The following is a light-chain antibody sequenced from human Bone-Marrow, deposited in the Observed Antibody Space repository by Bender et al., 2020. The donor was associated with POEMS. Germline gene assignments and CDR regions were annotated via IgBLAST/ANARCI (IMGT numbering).Light chain of an antibody. Sequence: QSALTQPPSASGSPGQSVTISCTGTGSDVGVSNYVSWYQQQPGTAPKLIIYEVNRRPSGVSHRFAGSESGYTASLTISGLQTEDEADYYCCSYAAGSAYVFGTGTKVTVL. V-gene: IGLV2-8*01. CDR3: CSYAAGSAYV. J-gene: IGLJ1*01. CDR2: EVN. CDR1: GSDVGVSNY.